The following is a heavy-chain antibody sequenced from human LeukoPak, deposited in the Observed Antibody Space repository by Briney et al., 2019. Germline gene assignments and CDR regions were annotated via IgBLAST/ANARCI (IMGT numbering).Heavy chain of an antibody. CDR3: ARSISIVVVPAAVDY. J-gene: IGHJ4*02. CDR2: IIPIFGTA. Sequence: GASVKVSCKASGGTFSSYAISWVRQAPGQGLEWMGGIIPIFGTANYAQKFQGRVTITADESTSTAYMELSSLRSEDTAVYYCARSISIVVVPAAVDYWGQGTLVTVSS. V-gene: IGHV1-69*13. CDR1: GGTFSSYA. D-gene: IGHD2-2*01.